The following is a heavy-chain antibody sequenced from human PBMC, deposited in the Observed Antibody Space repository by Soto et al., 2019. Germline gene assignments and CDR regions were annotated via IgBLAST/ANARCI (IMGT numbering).Heavy chain of an antibody. V-gene: IGHV4-61*08. CDR2: VHYSGST. Sequence: PSETLSLTCTVSGVSISSVSISVNYWSWIRQSPGKGLEWIGSVHYSGSTTYHPSLKSRVTISVDTSQNQFSLRLRSVTAADTAVYYCARVRNSRAIDYWGQGIRVTVSS. CDR1: GVSISSVSISVNY. J-gene: IGHJ4*02. CDR3: ARVRNSRAIDY. D-gene: IGHD3-22*01.